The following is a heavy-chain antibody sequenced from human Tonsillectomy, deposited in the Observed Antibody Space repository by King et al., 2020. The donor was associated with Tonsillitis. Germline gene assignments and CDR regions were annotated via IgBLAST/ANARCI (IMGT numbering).Heavy chain of an antibody. CDR3: ARDAGKRDSYYFDY. D-gene: IGHD1-14*01. V-gene: IGHV3-7*01. CDR2: IKQDVSED. CDR1: GFTFSRYW. Sequence: VQLVESGGGLVQPWGSLRLSCAASGFTFSRYWLSGVRQAPGKGREWVANIKQDVSEDYYVDSVGGRFTISRDNAKKSLYLQLNSLRAEDTAVYYCARDAGKRDSYYFDYWGQGTLVTVSS. J-gene: IGHJ4*02.